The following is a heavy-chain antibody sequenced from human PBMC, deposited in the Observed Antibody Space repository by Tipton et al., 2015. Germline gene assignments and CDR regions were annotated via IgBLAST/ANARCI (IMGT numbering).Heavy chain of an antibody. J-gene: IGHJ4*02. Sequence: SLRLSCAASGFTFNNYWMTWVRQAPGKGLEWVANIKPDGSDQYYVDSVKGRFTTSRDTAKKSLYLHMNSLRAEDTAVYYCARDSQPHYYDSSGYGTFDYWGQGTLVTVSS. CDR1: GFTFNNYW. CDR2: IKPDGSDQ. V-gene: IGHV3-7*03. CDR3: ARDSQPHYYDSSGYGTFDY. D-gene: IGHD3-22*01.